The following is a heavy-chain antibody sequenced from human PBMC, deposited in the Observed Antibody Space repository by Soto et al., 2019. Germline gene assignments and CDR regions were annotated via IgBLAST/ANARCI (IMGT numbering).Heavy chain of an antibody. CDR1: GFTFSSYA. D-gene: IGHD2-21*02. CDR3: ARSIVVVTAADY. Sequence: GGSLRLSCAASGFTFSSYAMSWVRQAPGKGLEWVSAISGSGGSTYYADSVKGRFTISRDNSKNTLYLQMNSLRSEDTAVYYCARSIVVVTAADYWGQGTLVTVSS. CDR2: ISGSGGST. J-gene: IGHJ4*02. V-gene: IGHV3-23*01.